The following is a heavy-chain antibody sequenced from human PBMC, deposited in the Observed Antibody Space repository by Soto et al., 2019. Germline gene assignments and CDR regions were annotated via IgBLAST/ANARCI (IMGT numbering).Heavy chain of an antibody. CDR3: ARGPLRYFYWLLGDYFDY. D-gene: IGHD3-9*01. V-gene: IGHV1-18*01. J-gene: IGHJ4*02. Sequence: ASVKVSCKASGYTFTSYGISWVRQAPGQGLEWMGWISAYNGNTNYAQKLQGRVTMTTDTSTSTAYMELRSLRSDDTAVYYCARGPLRYFYWLLGDYFDYWGQGTLVTVSS. CDR1: GYTFTSYG. CDR2: ISAYNGNT.